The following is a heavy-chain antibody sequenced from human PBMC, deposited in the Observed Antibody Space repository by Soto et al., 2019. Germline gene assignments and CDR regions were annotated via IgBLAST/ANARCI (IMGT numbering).Heavy chain of an antibody. CDR1: GFTFSDYY. Sequence: PGGSLRLSCAASGFTFSDYYMSWIRQAPGKGLEWVSYISSSSSYTNYADSVKGRFTISRDNAKNSLHLQMNSLRAEDTAVYYCARDWRAYCSGGSCQEPFDPWGQGTLVTVS. D-gene: IGHD2-15*01. CDR3: ARDWRAYCSGGSCQEPFDP. J-gene: IGHJ5*02. V-gene: IGHV3-11*06. CDR2: ISSSSSYT.